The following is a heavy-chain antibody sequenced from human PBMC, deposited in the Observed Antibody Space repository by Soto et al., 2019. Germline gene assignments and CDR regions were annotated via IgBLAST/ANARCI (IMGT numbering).Heavy chain of an antibody. CDR3: ARKLRFLEWSAEGLFDY. CDR1: GGSISSSSYY. D-gene: IGHD3-3*01. V-gene: IGHV4-39*01. CDR2: IYYSGST. J-gene: IGHJ4*02. Sequence: SETLSLTCTVSGGSISSSSYYWGWIRQPPGKGLEWIGSIYYSGSTYYNPSLKSRVTISVDTSKNQFSLKLSSVTAADTAVYYCARKLRFLEWSAEGLFDYWGQGTLVTVSS.